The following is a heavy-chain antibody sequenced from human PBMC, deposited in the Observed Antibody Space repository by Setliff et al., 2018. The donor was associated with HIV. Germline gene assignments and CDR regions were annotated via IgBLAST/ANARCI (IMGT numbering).Heavy chain of an antibody. CDR2: ISTYSDSR. CDR1: GYTFTTYA. Sequence: GASVKVSCKPSGYTFTTYAMNWVRQAPGQGLEWMGWISTYSDSRTYAQNVQGRLTMTTDTSTGTAYMELRSLILDDTAVYYCARDVEHMLDVWGQGTTVTVSS. J-gene: IGHJ6*02. V-gene: IGHV1-18*01. CDR3: ARDVEHMLDV.